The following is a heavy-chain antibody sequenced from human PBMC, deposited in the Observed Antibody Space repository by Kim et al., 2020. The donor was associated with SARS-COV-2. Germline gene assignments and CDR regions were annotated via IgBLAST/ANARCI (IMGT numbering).Heavy chain of an antibody. CDR3: ARGISSTDY. J-gene: IGHJ4*02. CDR2: GTT. D-gene: IGHD2-2*01. Sequence: GTTYYADSVEGRFTVSRDNSKNTLYLQMNSLRAEDTALYYCARGISSTDYWGQGTLVTVSS. V-gene: IGHV3-23*01.